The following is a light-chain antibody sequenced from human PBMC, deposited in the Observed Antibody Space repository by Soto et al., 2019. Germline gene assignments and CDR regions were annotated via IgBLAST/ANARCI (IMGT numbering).Light chain of an antibody. CDR3: QQYGSSRLT. CDR1: QSVSSSY. CDR2: GAS. Sequence: EIVLTQSPGTLSLSPGERATLSCRASQSVSSSYFAWYQQKPGQAPRLLIYGASTRATGIPDRFSGSGSGTDLTLTISRLEPEDFAVYYCQQYGSSRLTFGGGTKVDIK. J-gene: IGKJ4*01. V-gene: IGKV3-20*01.